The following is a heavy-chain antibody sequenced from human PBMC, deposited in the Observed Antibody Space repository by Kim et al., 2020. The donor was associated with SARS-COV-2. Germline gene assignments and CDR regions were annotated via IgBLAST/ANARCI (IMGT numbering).Heavy chain of an antibody. CDR2: INPNSGGT. V-gene: IGHV1-2*04. CDR3: ARPRSGNIDYYFDY. J-gene: IGHJ4*02. D-gene: IGHD3-10*01. CDR1: GYTFTGYY. Sequence: ASVKVSCKASGYTFTGYYMHWVRQAPGQGLEWMGWINPNSGGTNYAQKFQGWVTMTRDTSISTAYMELSRLRSDDTAVYYCARPRSGNIDYYFDYWGQGTLVTVSS.